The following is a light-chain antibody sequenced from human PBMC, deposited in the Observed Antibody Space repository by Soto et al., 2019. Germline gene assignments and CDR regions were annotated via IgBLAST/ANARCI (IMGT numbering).Light chain of an antibody. CDR1: NIGSKS. J-gene: IGLJ2*01. V-gene: IGLV3-21*04. Sequence: SYELTQPPSVSVAPGKTARITCGGNNIGSKSVHWYQQKPGQAPVLVIYYDSDRPSGIPERFSGSNSGNTATLTISRVEAGDEADYYCQVWDSSTVVFGGGIKLTVL. CDR2: YDS. CDR3: QVWDSSTVV.